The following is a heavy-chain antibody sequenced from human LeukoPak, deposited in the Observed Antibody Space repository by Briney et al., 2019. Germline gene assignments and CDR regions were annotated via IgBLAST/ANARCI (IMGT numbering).Heavy chain of an antibody. J-gene: IGHJ6*02. D-gene: IGHD3-3*01. V-gene: IGHV1-46*01. CDR3: ARHLDFWSGYYTGSPGGYGMDV. CDR2: INPSGGST. Sequence: ASVKVSCKASGYTFTSYYMHWVRQAPGQGLEWMGIINPSGGSTSYAQKFQGRVTITADESTSTAYMELSSLRSEDTAVYYCARHLDFWSGYYTGSPGGYGMDVWGQGTTVTVSS. CDR1: GYTFTSYY.